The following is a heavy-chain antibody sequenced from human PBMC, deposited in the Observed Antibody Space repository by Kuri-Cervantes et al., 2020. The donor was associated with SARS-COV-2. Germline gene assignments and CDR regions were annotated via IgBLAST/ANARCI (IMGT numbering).Heavy chain of an antibody. CDR2: IYYSGST. J-gene: IGHJ4*02. D-gene: IGHD3-16*02. CDR1: GGSISSSSYY. V-gene: IGHV4-39*07. CDR3: ARESAQGTFGGVIVIIDY. Sequence: GSLRLSCTVSGGSISSSSYYWGWIRQPPGKGLEWIGSIYYSGSTYYNPSLKSRVTMSVDTSKNQFSLKLSSVTAADTAVYYCARESAQGTFGGVIVIIDYWGQGTLVTVPS.